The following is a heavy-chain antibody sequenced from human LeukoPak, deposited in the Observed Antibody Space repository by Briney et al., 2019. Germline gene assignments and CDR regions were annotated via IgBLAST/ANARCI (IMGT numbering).Heavy chain of an antibody. CDR1: GFTFDDYA. V-gene: IGHV3-9*01. D-gene: IGHD3-22*01. J-gene: IGHJ4*02. Sequence: GGSLRLSCAASGFTFDDYAMHWVRQAPGKGLEWVSGISWNSGSIGYADSVKGRFTISRDNAKNSLYLQMNSLRAEDTALYYCAKDANHYYDSSGLFDYWGQGTLVTVSS. CDR2: ISWNSGSI. CDR3: AKDANHYYDSSGLFDY.